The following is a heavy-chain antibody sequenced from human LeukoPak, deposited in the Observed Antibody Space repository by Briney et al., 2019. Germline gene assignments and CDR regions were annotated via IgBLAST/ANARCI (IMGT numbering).Heavy chain of an antibody. CDR1: GESFRHYY. J-gene: IGHJ4*02. CDR3: ARPVWCSATICTGPSDV. D-gene: IGHD3-16*01. CDR2: IDYLGRT. Sequence: SETLSLTCAVYGESFRHYYWTWIRQTSAKGLEWIGEIDYLGRTSYNPSQKSRLTISVDTSKNQFSLRLSSITAADTAVYYCARPVWCSATICTGPSDVWGQGTLVAVSS. V-gene: IGHV4-34*01.